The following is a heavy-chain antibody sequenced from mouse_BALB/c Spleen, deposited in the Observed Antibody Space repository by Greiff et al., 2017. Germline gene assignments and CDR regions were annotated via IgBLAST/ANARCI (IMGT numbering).Heavy chain of an antibody. CDR3: AREDGNYPWDY. CDR2: IWAGGST. J-gene: IGHJ4*01. Sequence: VQVVESGPGLVAPSQSLSITCTVSGFSLTSYGVHWVRQPPGKGLEWLGVIWAGGSTNYNSALMSRLSISKDNSKSQVLLKMNSLQTDDTAMYYCAREDGNYPWDYWGQGTSVTVSS. V-gene: IGHV2-9*02. D-gene: IGHD2-1*01. CDR1: GFSLTSYG.